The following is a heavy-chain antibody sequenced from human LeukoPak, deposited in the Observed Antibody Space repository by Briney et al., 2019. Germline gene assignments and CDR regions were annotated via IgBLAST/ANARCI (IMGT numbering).Heavy chain of an antibody. Sequence: PSETLSLTCTVSGGSISSSSYYWGGIRQPPGKGLEWIGSIYYSGSTYYNPSLKSRVTISVDTSKNQFSLKLSSVTAADTAVYYCATTTGPAYYFDYWGQGTLVTVSS. CDR2: IYYSGST. D-gene: IGHD4-17*01. CDR1: GGSISSSSYY. CDR3: ATTTGPAYYFDY. V-gene: IGHV4-39*01. J-gene: IGHJ4*02.